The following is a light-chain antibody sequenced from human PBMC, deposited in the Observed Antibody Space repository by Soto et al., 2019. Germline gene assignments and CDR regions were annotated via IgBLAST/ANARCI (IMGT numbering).Light chain of an antibody. J-gene: IGKJ2*01. CDR3: HQFGSSSLSFT. V-gene: IGKV3-20*01. CDR1: PSVSTRY. CDR2: GAA. Sequence: ESMLTQSPGTLSLSPGEIATLSCRASPSVSTRYLAWYQQKPGQAPRLLIYGAAIRAAGIPDRFSGSGSGTDFTLTISRLEPEDFAVYYCHQFGSSSLSFTFGQGTKLEI.